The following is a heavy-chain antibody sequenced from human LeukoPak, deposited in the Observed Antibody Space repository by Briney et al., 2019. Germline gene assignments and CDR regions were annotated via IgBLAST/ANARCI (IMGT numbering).Heavy chain of an antibody. CDR2: VYQSGTT. Sequence: PSETLSLTCTVSGFSISSGHYWGWVRQPPGAGLERIGSVYQSGTTYYNPSLKSRVTTSVDMSKNQFSLRLRPVTAADTAVYYCARIFIRNGYSSYFDCWGQGTLVTVSS. J-gene: IGHJ4*02. CDR3: ARIFIRNGYSSYFDC. D-gene: IGHD5-18*01. CDR1: GFSISSGHY. V-gene: IGHV4-38-2*02.